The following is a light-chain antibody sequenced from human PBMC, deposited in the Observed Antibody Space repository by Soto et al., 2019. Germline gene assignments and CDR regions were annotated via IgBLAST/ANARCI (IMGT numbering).Light chain of an antibody. Sequence: QSVLTQPASVSGSPGQSITISCTGTISVVGSYNLVSWYQQHPGKAPKLMIYEGSKRPSGVSNRFSGSKSGNTASLTISGLQSEDDADYYCCSYAGSSTFYVFGTGTKVTVL. V-gene: IGLV2-23*01. CDR1: ISVVGSYNL. J-gene: IGLJ1*01. CDR3: CSYAGSSTFYV. CDR2: EGS.